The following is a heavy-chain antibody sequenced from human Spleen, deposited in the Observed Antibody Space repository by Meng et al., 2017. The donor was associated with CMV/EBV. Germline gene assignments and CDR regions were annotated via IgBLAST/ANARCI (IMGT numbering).Heavy chain of an antibody. D-gene: IGHD4-17*01. CDR2: ISYDGSNK. CDR3: ANRRDYGDYYYYGMDV. J-gene: IGHJ6*02. Sequence: GGSLRLSCAASGFTFSSYAMHWVRQAPGKGLEWVAVISYDGSNKYYADSVKGRFTISRDNPKKTLYLQMNSLRGEDTAVYYCANRRDYGDYYYYGMDVWGQGTTVTVSS. V-gene: IGHV3-30-3*01. CDR1: GFTFSSYA.